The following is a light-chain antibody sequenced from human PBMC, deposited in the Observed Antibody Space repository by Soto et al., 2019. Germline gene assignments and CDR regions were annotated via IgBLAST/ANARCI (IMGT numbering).Light chain of an antibody. Sequence: EIVMTQSPGTLSVSLGERATLSCRASQSVGSNLAWYQQKPGQAPRLLIYGVSTRATGIPARFSGSGSGTEFTLTISSLQSEDFEIYYCQQYDNWPITFGQGTRLEIK. J-gene: IGKJ5*01. V-gene: IGKV3-15*01. CDR3: QQYDNWPIT. CDR2: GVS. CDR1: QSVGSN.